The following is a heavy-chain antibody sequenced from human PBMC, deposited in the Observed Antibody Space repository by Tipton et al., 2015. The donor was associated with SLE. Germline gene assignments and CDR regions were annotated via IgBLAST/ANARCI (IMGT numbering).Heavy chain of an antibody. D-gene: IGHD1-26*01. CDR3: ARDGSGDY. V-gene: IGHV4-4*02. Sequence: TLSLTCAVSGGSISSSNWWIWVRQAPGKGLEWIGEIFRSGSTNYNPSLKSRVTMSEDTSKNQFSLKLSSVTAADTAVYYCARDGSGDYWGQGTLVTVSA. J-gene: IGHJ4*02. CDR1: GGSISSSNW. CDR2: IFRSGST.